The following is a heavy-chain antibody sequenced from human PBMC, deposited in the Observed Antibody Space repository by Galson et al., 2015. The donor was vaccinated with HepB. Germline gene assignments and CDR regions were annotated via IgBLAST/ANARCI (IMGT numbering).Heavy chain of an antibody. V-gene: IGHV4-34*01. CDR2: INHSGSI. Sequence: QVQLQESGPGLVKPSETLSLTCAVYGGSFSGSYWSWIRQPPGKGLEWIGEINHSGSINYNPSLKSRVTISVDASKNQFSLKLSSVTAADTAVYYCARGQDIVVVPAANANWFDPWGQGTPVTVSS. D-gene: IGHD2-2*01. J-gene: IGHJ5*02. CDR1: GGSFSGSY. CDR3: ARGQDIVVVPAANANWFDP.